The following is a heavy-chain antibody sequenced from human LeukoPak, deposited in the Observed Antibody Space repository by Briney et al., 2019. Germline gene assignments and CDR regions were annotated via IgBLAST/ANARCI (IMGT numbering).Heavy chain of an antibody. Sequence: GGSLRLSCAASGFTFSSYPMHWVRQTPGKGLEWVAILSSDGVNKRYADSVKGRFTISRDNSNNTLYLEMSSLRAEDTAVYYCARAHYNWNEPPFDHWGQGVLVTVSS. J-gene: IGHJ4*02. D-gene: IGHD1-20*01. CDR2: LSSDGVNK. CDR3: ARAHYNWNEPPFDH. V-gene: IGHV3-30-3*01. CDR1: GFTFSSYP.